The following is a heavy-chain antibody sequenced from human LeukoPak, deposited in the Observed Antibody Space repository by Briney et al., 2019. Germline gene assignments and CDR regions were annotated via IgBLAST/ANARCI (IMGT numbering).Heavy chain of an antibody. CDR2: TYYRSKWYN. J-gene: IGHJ6*03. D-gene: IGHD2-21*01. Sequence: SQTLSLTCAISGDSVSSNSAAWNWIRQSPSRGLEWLGRTYYRSKWYNDYAVSVKSRITINPDTSKNQFSLQLNSVTPEDTAVYYCARDLDCGGDCSPSYYYYYMDIWGKGTTVTVSS. V-gene: IGHV6-1*01. CDR1: GDSVSSNSAA. CDR3: ARDLDCGGDCSPSYYYYYMDI.